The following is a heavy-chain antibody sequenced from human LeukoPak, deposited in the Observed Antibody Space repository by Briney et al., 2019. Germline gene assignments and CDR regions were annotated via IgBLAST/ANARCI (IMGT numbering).Heavy chain of an antibody. CDR2: ISAYNGNT. J-gene: IGHJ3*02. CDR3: ARDIDSSGYYYVAFDI. V-gene: IGHV1-18*01. Sequence: GASVKVSCKASGYSFTTYAISRVRQAPGQGLEWMGRISAYNGNTNYAQKLQGRVTMTTDTSTSTAYMELRSLRSDDTAVYYCARDIDSSGYYYVAFDIWGQGTMVTVSS. CDR1: GYSFTTYA. D-gene: IGHD3-22*01.